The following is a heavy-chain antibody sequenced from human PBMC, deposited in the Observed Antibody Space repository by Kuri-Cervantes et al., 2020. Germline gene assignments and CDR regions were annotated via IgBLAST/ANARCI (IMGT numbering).Heavy chain of an antibody. CDR2: IYYSGST. V-gene: IGHV4-34*01. CDR1: GGSFSGYY. CDR3: ARSRRLGFLDY. Sequence: SETLSLTCAVYGGSFSGYYWSWIRQPPGKGLEWIAYIYYSGSTYYNPSLKSRVTISVDTSKNQFSLKLSSVTAADTAVYYCARSRRLGFLDYWGQGTLVTVSS. D-gene: IGHD2/OR15-2a*01. J-gene: IGHJ4*02.